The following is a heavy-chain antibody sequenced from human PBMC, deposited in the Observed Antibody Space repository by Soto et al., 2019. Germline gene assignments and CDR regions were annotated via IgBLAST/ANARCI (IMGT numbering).Heavy chain of an antibody. Sequence: GGSLRLSCAASGFTFSSYAMHWVRQAPGKGLEYVSAISSNGGSTYYANSVKGRFTISRDNSKNTLYLQMGSLRAEDMAVYYCARDGGSGSIRSAFDIWGQGTMVTVSS. J-gene: IGHJ3*02. CDR2: ISSNGGST. CDR1: GFTFSSYA. D-gene: IGHD6-19*01. CDR3: ARDGGSGSIRSAFDI. V-gene: IGHV3-64*01.